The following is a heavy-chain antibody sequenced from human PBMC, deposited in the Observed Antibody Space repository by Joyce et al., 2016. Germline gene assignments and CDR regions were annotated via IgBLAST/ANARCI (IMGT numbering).Heavy chain of an antibody. Sequence: QVQLVESGGGVVQPGRSLRLSCAASGFSFNSYDMHWVRQAPGKGLEWVAVTTDEGSSKYYVDSVKGRFTISRDTSKNTVYLQRHSLRAEDTALYYCAKDLVRGTTTWAFDFWGQGTMVTVSS. D-gene: IGHD2-2*01. CDR3: AKDLVRGTTTWAFDF. V-gene: IGHV3-30*18. J-gene: IGHJ3*01. CDR1: GFSFNSYD. CDR2: TTDEGSSK.